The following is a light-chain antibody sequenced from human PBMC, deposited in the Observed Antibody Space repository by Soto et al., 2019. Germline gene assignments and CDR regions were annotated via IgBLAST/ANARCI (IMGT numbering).Light chain of an antibody. CDR2: NTD. Sequence: QLVLTQPPSASGTPGQRVTISCSGSNSNIGSNSVSWYQQLPGTAPKLLIYNTDQRPSGVPDRYSGSKSGTSASLAISGLQSEDEADYYCAAWDDSLNGLFGGGTKVTVL. J-gene: IGLJ2*01. CDR1: NSNIGSNS. V-gene: IGLV1-44*01. CDR3: AAWDDSLNGL.